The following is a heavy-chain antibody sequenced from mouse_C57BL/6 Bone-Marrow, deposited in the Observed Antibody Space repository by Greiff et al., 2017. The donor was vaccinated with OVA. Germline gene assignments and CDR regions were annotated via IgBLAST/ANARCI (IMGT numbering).Heavy chain of an antibody. Sequence: QVQLQQSGAELVRPGTSVKVSCKASGYAFTNYLIEWVKQRPGQGLEWIGVINPGSGGTNYNEKFKGKATLTADKSSSTAYMQLSSLTSEDSAVYFCAKVTTVDAMDYWGQGTSVTVSS. D-gene: IGHD1-1*01. V-gene: IGHV1-54*01. J-gene: IGHJ4*01. CDR1: GYAFTNYL. CDR2: INPGSGGT. CDR3: AKVTTVDAMDY.